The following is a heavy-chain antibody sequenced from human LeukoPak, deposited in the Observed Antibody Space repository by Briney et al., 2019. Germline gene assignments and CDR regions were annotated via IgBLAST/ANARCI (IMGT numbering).Heavy chain of an antibody. V-gene: IGHV3-7*01. CDR3: AGGTGWSFVY. J-gene: IGHJ4*02. Sequence: GGSLRLSCAVSGFTFSSYWMNWVRQAPGKGLEWVASIKQDGSEKYYVDSVKGRFTISRDNAKSSLYLQMNSLRAEDTAVYYCAGGTGWSFVYWGQGTLVTVSS. CDR2: IKQDGSEK. CDR1: GFTFSSYW. D-gene: IGHD6-19*01.